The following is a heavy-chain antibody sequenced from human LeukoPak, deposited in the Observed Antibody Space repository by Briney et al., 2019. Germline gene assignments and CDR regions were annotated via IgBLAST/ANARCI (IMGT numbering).Heavy chain of an antibody. CDR1: GFSLSTSGVG. CDR2: IYWDDDK. J-gene: IGHJ4*02. D-gene: IGHD3-10*01. V-gene: IGHV2-5*02. Sequence: SGPTLVKPTQTLTLTCTFSGFSLSTSGVGVGWIRQPPGKALEWLALIYWDDDKRYSPSLKSRLTITKDTSKNQVVLTMTNMDPVDTATYYSAHRGVAYYYGSGSSVLFDYWGQGTLVTVSS. CDR3: AHRGVAYYYGSGSSVLFDY.